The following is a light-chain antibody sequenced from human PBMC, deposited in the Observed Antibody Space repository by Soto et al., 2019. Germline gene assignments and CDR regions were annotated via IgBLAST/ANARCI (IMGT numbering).Light chain of an antibody. CDR1: QSVLYSSNNKNY. V-gene: IGKV4-1*01. CDR2: WAS. Sequence: DIVMTQSPDSLAVSLGERATFNCKSSQSVLYSSNNKNYLAWYQQKPGQPPKLLIYWASTRESGVPDRFSGSGSETDFTLTSSSLQAEYVAVYYCQQYYSTPLSFGGGTKVEIK. J-gene: IGKJ4*01. CDR3: QQYYSTPLS.